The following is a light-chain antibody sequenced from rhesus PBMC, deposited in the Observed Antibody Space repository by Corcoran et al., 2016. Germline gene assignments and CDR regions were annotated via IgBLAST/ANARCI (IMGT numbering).Light chain of an antibody. Sequence: DIQVTQSPSSLSASVGDRVTITCRASENVNNYLHWYQQKPGKAPKLLIYKASTLQSGVPSRFSGSASGTDFTLTIRSLQPEDFATYYCQHTYGTPRTFGQGTKVEIK. CDR3: QHTYGTPRT. CDR1: ENVNNY. V-gene: IGKV1-74*01. J-gene: IGKJ1*01. CDR2: KAS.